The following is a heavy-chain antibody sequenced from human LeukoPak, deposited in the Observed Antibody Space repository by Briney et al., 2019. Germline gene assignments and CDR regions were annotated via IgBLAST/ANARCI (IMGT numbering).Heavy chain of an antibody. Sequence: PGGSLRLSCAASGFTFSSYAMHWVRQAPGKGLEWVAVISYDGSNKYYADSVKGRFTISRDNSKNTLYLQMNSLRAEDTAVYYCARDGVGGSYPPANYFDYWGQGTLVTVSS. D-gene: IGHD1-26*01. CDR2: ISYDGSNK. CDR1: GFTFSSYA. CDR3: ARDGVGGSYPPANYFDY. J-gene: IGHJ4*02. V-gene: IGHV3-30*04.